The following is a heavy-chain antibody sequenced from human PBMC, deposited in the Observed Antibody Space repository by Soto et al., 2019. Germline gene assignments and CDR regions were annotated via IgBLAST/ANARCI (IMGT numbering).Heavy chain of an antibody. V-gene: IGHV3-64D*08. CDR1: GFIFENFA. Sequence: GGSLRLSCSPSGFIFENFAMHWLRQAPGRGLEYVSSISGNGGATHHADSVRGRFTISRDNSKSILFLQMSSLRPEDTAFYYCVKDYGRNWNYVFDFWGQGTLVTVSS. D-gene: IGHD1-7*01. CDR2: ISGNGGAT. J-gene: IGHJ4*02. CDR3: VKDYGRNWNYVFDF.